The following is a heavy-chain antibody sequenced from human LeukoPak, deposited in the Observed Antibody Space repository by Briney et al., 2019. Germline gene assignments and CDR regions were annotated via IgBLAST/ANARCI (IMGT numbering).Heavy chain of an antibody. CDR1: GASIDGHSW. V-gene: IGHV4/OR15-8*01. J-gene: IGHJ4*02. CDR3: AYNQNFALDN. Sequence: SETLSLTGAVSGASIDGHSWWSWVRQPPGKGLEWIGEIYHSGGANYKPSLKSRVTMSVDTSKNHFSLKLTSVTAADTAVYYCAYNQNFALDNWGQGTLVTVSS. CDR2: IYHSGGA. D-gene: IGHD1-14*01.